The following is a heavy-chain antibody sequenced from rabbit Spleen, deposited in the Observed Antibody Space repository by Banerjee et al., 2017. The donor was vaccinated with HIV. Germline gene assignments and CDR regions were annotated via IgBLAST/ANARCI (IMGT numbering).Heavy chain of an antibody. Sequence: EESGGGPVKPEGSLTLTCTASGFSFSSGYWICWVRQAPGKGLELIACIYAGSSGTTFCASWAKGRFTISKPSSTSVILQMTILTAAATATYFCSRDGGTGNAYSFNLWGPGPLVTVS. CDR2: IYAGSSGTT. CDR1: GFSFSSGYW. D-gene: IGHD6-1*01. V-gene: IGHV1S45*01. J-gene: IGHJ4*01. CDR3: SRDGGTGNAYSFNL.